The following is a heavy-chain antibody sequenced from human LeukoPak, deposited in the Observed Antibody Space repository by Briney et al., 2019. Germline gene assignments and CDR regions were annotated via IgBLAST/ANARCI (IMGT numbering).Heavy chain of an antibody. D-gene: IGHD6-13*01. Sequence: GGSLRLSCAASGFTFSSYEMNWVRQAPGKGLEWVSYISSSGSAICYADSVKGRFTISRDNAKTSLYLQMNSLRAEDTAVYSCARGRASSWHLIDYWGQGTLVTVSS. CDR2: ISSSGSAI. V-gene: IGHV3-48*03. CDR3: ARGRASSWHLIDY. CDR1: GFTFSSYE. J-gene: IGHJ4*02.